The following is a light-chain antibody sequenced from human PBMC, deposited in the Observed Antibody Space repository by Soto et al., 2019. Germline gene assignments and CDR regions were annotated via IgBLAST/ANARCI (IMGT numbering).Light chain of an antibody. CDR1: QSVSNY. CDR3: QQYGSSPLT. J-gene: IGKJ4*01. Sequence: EIVLTQSPATLSLSPGARATLSCRASQSVSNYLAWYQQKPGQAPRFLIYDASSRATGIPDRFSGSGSGTDFTLTISRLEPEDFAVDYGQQYGSSPLTFGGGTKVDIK. CDR2: DAS. V-gene: IGKV3-20*01.